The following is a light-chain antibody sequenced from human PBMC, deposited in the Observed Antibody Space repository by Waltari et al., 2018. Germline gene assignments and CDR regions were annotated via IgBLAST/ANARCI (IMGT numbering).Light chain of an antibody. Sequence: QSVLPQPLSMSGTPGQGATISCSGSTSNIGKAPATWYQQLPGTAPKLLIYSNDQRPSGVPDRFSGSKSGTSASLAISGLQSDDEADYYCAAWDNSLDAWVFGGGTKLTVL. CDR2: SND. V-gene: IGLV1-44*01. J-gene: IGLJ3*02. CDR1: TSNIGKAP. CDR3: AAWDNSLDAWV.